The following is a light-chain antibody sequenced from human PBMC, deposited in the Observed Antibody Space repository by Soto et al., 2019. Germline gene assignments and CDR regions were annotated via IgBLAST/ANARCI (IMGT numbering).Light chain of an antibody. J-gene: IGLJ1*01. CDR1: SSNIGSNT. Sequence: QAVVTQPPSASGTPGQRVTISCSGSSSNIGSNTVNWYHQLPGTAPKLLIYSNNQRPSGVPDRFSGSKSGTSASLAISGLQSEDEADYYCAAWDDSLNGSYVFGTGTKLTVL. CDR3: AAWDDSLNGSYV. CDR2: SNN. V-gene: IGLV1-44*01.